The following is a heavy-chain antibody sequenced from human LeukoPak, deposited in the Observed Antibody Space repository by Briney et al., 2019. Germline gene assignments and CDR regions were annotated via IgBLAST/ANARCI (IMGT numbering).Heavy chain of an antibody. CDR3: AKDTDYRRGGELDY. CDR2: ISGSGGST. D-gene: IGHD3-16*01. CDR1: GFTFRSYA. Sequence: GGSLRLSCAASGFTFRSYAMSWVRQAPGKGLEGVSVISGSGGSTYYADSVKGRFTISRDNSKNTLYLQMNSLRAEDTAVYYCAKDTDYRRGGELDYWGQGTLVTVSS. V-gene: IGHV3-23*01. J-gene: IGHJ4*02.